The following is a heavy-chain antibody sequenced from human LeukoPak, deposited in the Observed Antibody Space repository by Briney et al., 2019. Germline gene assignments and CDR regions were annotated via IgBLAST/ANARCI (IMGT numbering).Heavy chain of an antibody. CDR3: ARASFFDSSGYSH. CDR1: GFTFSSYW. CDR2: INSDGSST. Sequence: GSLLLSCAASGFTFSSYWMHWVRQAPGKGLVWVSRINSDGSSTSYADSVKGRFTISRDNAKNTLYLQMNSLRAEDTAVYYCARASFFDSSGYSHWGQGTLVTVSS. J-gene: IGHJ4*02. D-gene: IGHD3-22*01. V-gene: IGHV3-74*01.